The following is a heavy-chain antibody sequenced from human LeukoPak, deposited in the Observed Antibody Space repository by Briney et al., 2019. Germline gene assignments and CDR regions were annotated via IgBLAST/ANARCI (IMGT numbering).Heavy chain of an antibody. CDR3: ARGRPVSSGWLYRLNWFDP. CDR1: GYTFTSYD. D-gene: IGHD6-19*01. Sequence: GASVKVSCKASGYTFTSYDINWVRQATGQGLEWMGWMNPNSGNTGYAQKFQGRVTITRNTSISTAYMGLSSLRSEDTAVYYCARGRPVSSGWLYRLNWFDPWGQGTLVTVSS. J-gene: IGHJ5*02. V-gene: IGHV1-8*03. CDR2: MNPNSGNT.